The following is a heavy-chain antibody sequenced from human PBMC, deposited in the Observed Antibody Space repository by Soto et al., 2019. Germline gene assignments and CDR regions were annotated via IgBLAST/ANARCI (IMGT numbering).Heavy chain of an antibody. CDR3: ARVAGVNGDYVNWFDP. V-gene: IGHV3-74*01. CDR1: GFTFSTYW. J-gene: IGHJ5*02. CDR2: INSDGSST. Sequence: PGGSLRISCASSGFTFSTYWMHWVRQAPGKGLVWVSRINSDGSSTTYADSVKGRFTISRDNAKNTLYLQMNSLRAEDSAVYYCARVAGVNGDYVNWFDPWGQGT. D-gene: IGHD4-17*01.